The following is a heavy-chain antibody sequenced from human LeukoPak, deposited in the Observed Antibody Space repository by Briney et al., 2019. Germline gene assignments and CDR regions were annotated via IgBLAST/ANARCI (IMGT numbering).Heavy chain of an antibody. V-gene: IGHV1-3*01. CDR1: GYTFTSYA. J-gene: IGHJ4*02. CDR3: TRERGQGRYDY. Sequence: GASVKVSCKASGYTFTSYAIHWVRQAPAQRLEWMGRISVGNGNTKYSQKLQGRVTITRDTSASTAYMELSSLRSEDTAVYYCTRERGQGRYDYWGQGTLVTVSS. CDR2: ISVGNGNT.